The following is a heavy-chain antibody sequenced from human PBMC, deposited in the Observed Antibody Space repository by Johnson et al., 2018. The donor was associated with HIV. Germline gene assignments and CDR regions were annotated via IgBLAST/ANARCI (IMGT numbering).Heavy chain of an antibody. CDR3: ARVGDRAMIVGGTDAFDI. CDR2: INWNGGST. D-gene: IGHD3-22*01. CDR1: GFIFSNAC. J-gene: IGHJ3*02. V-gene: IGHV3-20*04. Sequence: VQLVETGGGVVQPGRSLRLSCAGSGFIFSNACMSWVRQAPGKGLEWVSGINWNGGSTGYADSVKGRFTISRDNAKNSLYLQMNSLRAEDTALYYCARVGDRAMIVGGTDAFDIWGQGTMVTVSS.